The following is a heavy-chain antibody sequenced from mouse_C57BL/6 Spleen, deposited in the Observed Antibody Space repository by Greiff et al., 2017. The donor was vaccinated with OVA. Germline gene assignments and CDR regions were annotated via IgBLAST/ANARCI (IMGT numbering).Heavy chain of an antibody. CDR1: GYTFTSYW. CDR2: IDPSDSYT. D-gene: IGHD2-4*01. V-gene: IGHV1-50*01. J-gene: IGHJ3*01. CDR3: ARSYDYSWFAY. Sequence: QVQLQQPGAELVKPGASVKLSCKASGYTFTSYWMQWVKQRPGQGLEWIGEIDPSDSYTNYNQKFKGKATLTVDTSSSTAYMQLSSLTSEDSAVNYCARSYDYSWFAYWGQGTLVTVSA.